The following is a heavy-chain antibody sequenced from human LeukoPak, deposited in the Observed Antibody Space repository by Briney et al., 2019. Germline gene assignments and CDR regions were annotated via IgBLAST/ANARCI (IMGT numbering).Heavy chain of an antibody. CDR3: ARHFEWFADY. CDR2: IYYSGNA. J-gene: IGHJ4*02. CDR1: GGSISSSHYY. D-gene: IGHD3-3*01. Sequence: SETLSLTCTVSGGSISSSHYYWGWIRQPPGKGLEWIGSIYYSGNAYYNPSLKSRVTISVDTSKNQFSLKLSSVTAADTAVYYCARHFEWFADYWGQGTLVTVSS. V-gene: IGHV4-39*01.